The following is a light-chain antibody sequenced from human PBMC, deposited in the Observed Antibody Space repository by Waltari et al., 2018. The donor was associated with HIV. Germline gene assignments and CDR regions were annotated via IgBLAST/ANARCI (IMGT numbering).Light chain of an antibody. CDR1: SSNVGSDYL. Sequence: QSALTQPASVSGSPGQSITISCTGTSSNVGSDYLVSWYQQHPGEAPQLIIYEVTKRPSGVSNRFSGSKSGTTASLTISVLQAEDEADYYCCSCPRSGIRYVFGTGTKVTVL. J-gene: IGLJ1*01. CDR3: CSCPRSGIRYV. CDR2: EVT. V-gene: IGLV2-23*02.